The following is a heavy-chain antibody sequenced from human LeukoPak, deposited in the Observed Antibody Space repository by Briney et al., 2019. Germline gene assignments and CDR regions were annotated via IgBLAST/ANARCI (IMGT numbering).Heavy chain of an antibody. CDR3: ARGAGLYDIALLDY. Sequence: PGGSLRLSCAASGFTFSTYWMSWVRQAPGKGLELVANIKQDGSEKYYVDSVKGRFTISRDNARNSLYLQMNSLRAEDTAVYYCARGAGLYDIALLDYWGQGTLVTVSS. D-gene: IGHD3-9*01. CDR2: IKQDGSEK. J-gene: IGHJ4*02. V-gene: IGHV3-7*01. CDR1: GFTFSTYW.